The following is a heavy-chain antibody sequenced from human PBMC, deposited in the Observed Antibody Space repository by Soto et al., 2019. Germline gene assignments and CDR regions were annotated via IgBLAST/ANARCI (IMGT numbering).Heavy chain of an antibody. Sequence: EVQLVESGGGLVQPGGSLRLSCAASGFTFSSYWMHWVRQAPGKGLVWVSRINSDGSSKSYADSVKGRFTISRDNAKNTRYLQMNSLRAEDTAVYYCARIPRDKVHIRNGRYVWGQGTTVTVSS. CDR3: ARIPRDKVHIRNGRYV. CDR1: GFTFSSYW. J-gene: IGHJ6*02. V-gene: IGHV3-74*01. D-gene: IGHD1-1*01. CDR2: INSDGSSK.